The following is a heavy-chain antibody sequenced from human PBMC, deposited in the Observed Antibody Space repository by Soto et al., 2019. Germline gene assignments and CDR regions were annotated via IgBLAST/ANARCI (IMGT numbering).Heavy chain of an antibody. Sequence: QVQLVESGGGVVQPGRSLRLSCAASGFSFSSYGMHWVRQAPGKGLEWVAVIWYDGSNKYYADSVKGRFTISKDNSKNTLYLQMNSLRAEDTAVYYCASRSPAIDYWGHGTLVSVSS. CDR2: IWYDGSNK. CDR1: GFSFSSYG. D-gene: IGHD2-2*01. V-gene: IGHV3-33*01. CDR3: ASRSPAIDY. J-gene: IGHJ4*01.